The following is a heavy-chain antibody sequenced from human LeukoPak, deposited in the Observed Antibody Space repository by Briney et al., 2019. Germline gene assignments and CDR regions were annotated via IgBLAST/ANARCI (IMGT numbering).Heavy chain of an antibody. Sequence: GASVKVSCKASGYTFTSYGISWVRQAPGQGLEWMGWISACNGNTNYAQKLQGRVTMTTDTSTSTAYMELRSLRSDDTAVYYCARTAQWELLGWYFDLWGRGTLVTVSS. CDR2: ISACNGNT. D-gene: IGHD1-26*01. CDR1: GYTFTSYG. CDR3: ARTAQWELLGWYFDL. V-gene: IGHV1-18*01. J-gene: IGHJ2*01.